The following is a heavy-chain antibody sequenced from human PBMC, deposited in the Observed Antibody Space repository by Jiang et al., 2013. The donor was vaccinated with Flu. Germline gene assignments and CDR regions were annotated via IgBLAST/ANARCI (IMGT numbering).Heavy chain of an antibody. D-gene: IGHD4-11*01. CDR3: ARNDYRRGWNGSWFDS. CDR2: VNHKRRA. Sequence: LLKPSETLSLTCAIYDASFTSYYYSWIRHSPGEGLEWIGEVNHKRRASYNPSLGGRASISVDARRSQVSLSVASVTAADTAVYYCARNDYRRGWNGSWFDSWGQGILVIVS. CDR1: DASFTSYY. V-gene: IGHV4-34*01. J-gene: IGHJ5*01.